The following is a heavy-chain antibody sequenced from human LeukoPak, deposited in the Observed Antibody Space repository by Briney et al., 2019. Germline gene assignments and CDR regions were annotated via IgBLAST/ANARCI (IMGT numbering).Heavy chain of an antibody. D-gene: IGHD1-26*01. V-gene: IGHV3-23*01. Sequence: GGSLRLSCAASGFTFSNSAMSWVRQAPGKGLEWVSTLSGSGITTYYADSVKGRFTISRDNSKNSLYLQMDSLRDEDTAVYYCARGGGDYWGQGTLVTVTS. J-gene: IGHJ4*02. CDR1: GFTFSNSA. CDR3: ARGGGDY. CDR2: LSGSGITT.